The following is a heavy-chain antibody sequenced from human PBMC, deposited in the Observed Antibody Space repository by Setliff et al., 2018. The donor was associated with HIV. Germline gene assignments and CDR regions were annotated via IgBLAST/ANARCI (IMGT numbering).Heavy chain of an antibody. CDR2: INGDGDSR. Sequence: PGGSLRLSCAASGFTFTYHAMTWVRQAPGKGLEWVAGINGDGDSRYYAESVKGRFTVSRDNSKDTLYLQMNDLRAEDTVLYYCGKDYTRTFWEYNWYDVWGQGTLVTVSS. CDR1: GFTFTYHA. D-gene: IGHD3-3*01. CDR3: GKDYTRTFWEYNWYDV. J-gene: IGHJ5*02. V-gene: IGHV3-23*01.